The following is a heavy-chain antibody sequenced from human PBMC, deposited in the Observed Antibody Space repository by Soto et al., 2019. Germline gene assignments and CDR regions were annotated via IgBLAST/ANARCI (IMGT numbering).Heavy chain of an antibody. J-gene: IGHJ6*02. Sequence: ASVKVSCKASGYTFSTSGMSWLRQAPGQGLEWMGWISTYNGDTNDAPKFQDRVTMTSDTSTSTVYMELRSLRSDDTAVYYCARTSAAGKYYYGMDVWGQGTTVTVSS. V-gene: IGHV1-18*01. CDR2: ISTYNGDT. CDR1: GYTFSTSG. CDR3: ARTSAAGKYYYGMDV. D-gene: IGHD6-13*01.